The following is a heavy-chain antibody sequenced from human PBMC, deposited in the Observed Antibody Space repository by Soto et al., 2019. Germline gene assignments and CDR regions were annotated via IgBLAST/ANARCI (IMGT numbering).Heavy chain of an antibody. CDR2: IKPKSEGETA. V-gene: IGHV3-15*07. CDR3: ATVPCSSGPT. J-gene: IGHJ4*02. D-gene: IGHD6-19*01. Sequence: EMQLVQSGGVLVKPGGSLRLSCVASRFNFSAAWLNWIRQAPGKGLEWVGRIKPKSEGETADYTEPVRGRFTISRDDSQNTLHLQMDSLKSEDTAVYYCATVPCSSGPTWGLGVLVTVSS. CDR1: RFNFSAAW.